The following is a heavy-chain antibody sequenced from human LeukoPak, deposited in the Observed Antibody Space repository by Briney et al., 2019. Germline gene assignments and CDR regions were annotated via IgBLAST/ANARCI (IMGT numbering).Heavy chain of an antibody. J-gene: IGHJ4*02. D-gene: IGHD6-13*01. CDR1: GGSISSYY. V-gene: IGHV4-59*08. CDR2: IYYSGST. CDR3: ARRASSWFQIDY. Sequence: SETLSLTCTVSGGSISSYYWSWIRQPPGKGLEWIGYIYYSGSTNYNPSLKSRVTISVDTSKNQFSLKLSSVTAADTAVYYCARRASSWFQIDYWGQGPLVTVSS.